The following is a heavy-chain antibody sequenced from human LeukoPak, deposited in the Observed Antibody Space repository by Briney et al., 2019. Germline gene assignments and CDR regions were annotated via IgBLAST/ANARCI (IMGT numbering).Heavy chain of an antibody. J-gene: IGHJ4*02. CDR3: ARDRPQYCSSVNCYVFDC. V-gene: IGHV3-23*01. Sequence: GGSLRLSCVGSEFSFPNYAMSWVRQAPGRGLEWVSSISGSGGGIYYADSVKGRFTISRDNSKNTLYLQMNSLRAEDTALYYCARDRPQYCSSVNCYVFDCWGQGTLVTVSS. D-gene: IGHD2-2*01. CDR1: EFSFPNYA. CDR2: ISGSGGGI.